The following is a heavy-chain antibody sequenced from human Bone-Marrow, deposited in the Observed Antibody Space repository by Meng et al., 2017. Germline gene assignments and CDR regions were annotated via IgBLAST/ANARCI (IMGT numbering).Heavy chain of an antibody. J-gene: IGHJ4*02. CDR3: ARDEDISAAGKLFGDY. Sequence: QVLLVQSGAEVKKPGASVKVPCKPAGYNFPDYYRHWVRRAPGQGLEWMGRINPKSGDTHYAQKFQARVTMTGDTSFSTANMELSGLRSDDTAMYYCARDEDISAAGKLFGDYWGQGTLVTVS. CDR1: GYNFPDYY. V-gene: IGHV1-2*06. D-gene: IGHD6-25*01. CDR2: INPKSGDT.